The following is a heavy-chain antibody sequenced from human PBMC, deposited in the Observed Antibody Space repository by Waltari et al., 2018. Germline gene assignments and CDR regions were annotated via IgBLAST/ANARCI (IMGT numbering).Heavy chain of an antibody. CDR1: GGTFSSYA. Sequence: QVQLVQSGAEVKKPGSSVKVSCKASGGTFSSYAISWVRPAPGQRPEWMGGTIPIFGTGKYAQKFQGRVTITADESTSTAYMGLSSLRSEDTAVYYCAREVAGGAAAGTEAFDIWGQGTMVTVSS. CDR2: TIPIFGTG. CDR3: AREVAGGAAAGTEAFDI. V-gene: IGHV1-69*01. D-gene: IGHD6-13*01. J-gene: IGHJ3*02.